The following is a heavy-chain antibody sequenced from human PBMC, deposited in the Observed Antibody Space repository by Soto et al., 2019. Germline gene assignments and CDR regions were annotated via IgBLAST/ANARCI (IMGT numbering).Heavy chain of an antibody. J-gene: IGHJ6*02. CDR1: GYSFTNSW. D-gene: IGHD3-22*01. Sequence: PGESLKISCTASGYSFTNSWISWVRQMPGKGLEWMGRIDASDSNTKYSPSFQGQVSISADKSISTAFLQWSSLKASDTAMYYCARSRTYYYDSSGYWVGMDVWGQGTTVTVSS. V-gene: IGHV5-10-1*04. CDR3: ARSRTYYYDSSGYWVGMDV. CDR2: IDASDSNT.